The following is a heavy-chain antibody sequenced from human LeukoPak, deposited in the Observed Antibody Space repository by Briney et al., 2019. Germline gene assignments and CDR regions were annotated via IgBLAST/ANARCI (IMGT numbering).Heavy chain of an antibody. CDR2: IYDSGST. CDR1: GGSISSYY. V-gene: IGHV4-59*08. D-gene: IGHD3-22*01. J-gene: IGHJ6*02. Sequence: SETLSLTCSVSGGSISSYYWSWIRQPPGKGLEWIGYIYDSGSTNYNPSLKSRVSTSVDTSKNQFSLKLSSVTAADTAVYYCARLRGLYDSSGYPDYYYGMDVWGHGTTVTVSS. CDR3: ARLRGLYDSSGYPDYYYGMDV.